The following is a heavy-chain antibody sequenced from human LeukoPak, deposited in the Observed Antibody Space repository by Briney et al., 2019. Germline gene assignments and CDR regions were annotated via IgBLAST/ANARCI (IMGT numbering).Heavy chain of an antibody. CDR3: AKAGIAPRPGDH. Sequence: PGGSLRLSCAASGFSFSSYGMHWVRQAPGKGLEWVAFIRYDGSNKYYADSVKGRFTISRDNSKNTLYLQMNSLRAEDTAVYYCAKAGIAPRPGDHGGEGTLVNVSS. J-gene: IGHJ4*01. D-gene: IGHD6-6*01. CDR2: IRYDGSNK. CDR1: GFSFSSYG. V-gene: IGHV3-30*02.